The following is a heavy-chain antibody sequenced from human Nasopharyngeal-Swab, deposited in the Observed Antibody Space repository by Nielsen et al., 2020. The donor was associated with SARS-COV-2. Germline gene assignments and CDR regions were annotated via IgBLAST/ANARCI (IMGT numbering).Heavy chain of an antibody. J-gene: IGHJ6*02. CDR3: ARGRYLGIYYYGMDV. D-gene: IGHD3-16*01. V-gene: IGHV4-59*13. Sequence: SETLSLTCTVSGGSISAYFWNWVRQAPGKGLEWIGHIYHYGTDYNPSLKNRVTISVDTSKNQFSLKLSSVTAADTAIYYCARGRYLGIYYYGMDVWGQGTTVTVSS. CDR2: IYHYGT. CDR1: GGSISAYF.